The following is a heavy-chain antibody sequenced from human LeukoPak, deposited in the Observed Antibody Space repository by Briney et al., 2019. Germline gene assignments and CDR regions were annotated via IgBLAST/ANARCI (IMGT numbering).Heavy chain of an antibody. CDR3: ARQKSRLLWFGEIIDY. J-gene: IGHJ4*02. V-gene: IGHV4-38-2*02. Sequence: ASETLSLTCTVSSYFISSGYYWGWIRQPPGKGLQWIGSIHHSGSTYYNPSLKSRVTISVDTSKNQFSLKLSSVTAADTAVYYCARQKSRLLWFGEIIDYWGQGTLVTVSS. CDR2: IHHSGST. D-gene: IGHD3-10*01. CDR1: SYFISSGYY.